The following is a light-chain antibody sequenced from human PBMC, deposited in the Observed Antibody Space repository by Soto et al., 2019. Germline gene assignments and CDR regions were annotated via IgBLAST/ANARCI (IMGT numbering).Light chain of an antibody. CDR2: AAS. CDR3: QQSYSTLWT. Sequence: IQMTQSPSSLSASVGDRVTITCWASQNISAYLNWYQQRTGTPPKLLIYAASILQSGVPSRFSGSGSGTDFTLTISSLQPEDFATYYCQQSYSTLWTFGQGTKVDI. V-gene: IGKV1-39*01. CDR1: QNISAY. J-gene: IGKJ1*01.